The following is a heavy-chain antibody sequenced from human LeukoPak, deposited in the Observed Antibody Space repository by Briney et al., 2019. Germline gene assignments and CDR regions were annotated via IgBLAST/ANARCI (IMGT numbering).Heavy chain of an antibody. D-gene: IGHD6-13*01. Sequence: ASETLSLTCTVSGGSISNSNYYWGWIRQPPGKGLEWIGSIYYSGSTYYNPSLESRVTISVDTSKNQFSLKLSSVTAADTAVYYCARESVHSSWYNGVDNYPWGQGTLVTVSS. CDR1: GGSISNSNYY. V-gene: IGHV4-39*02. CDR2: IYYSGST. CDR3: ARESVHSSWYNGVDNYP. J-gene: IGHJ5*02.